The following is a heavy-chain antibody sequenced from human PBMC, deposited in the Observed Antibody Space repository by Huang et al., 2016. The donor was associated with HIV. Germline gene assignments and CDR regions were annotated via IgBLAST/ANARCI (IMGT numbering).Heavy chain of an antibody. J-gene: IGHJ4*02. V-gene: IGHV3-7*01. Sequence: EVQLVESGGGLVQPGGSLGLSCAASGFSFSSSWVSWVRQAPGKGLEGVANRRGEEGDKSHVDSVKGRFTFSRDNAKNSLYLQMDSLGVGDTAVYYCARDQEGALDYWGQGVLVTVSS. D-gene: IGHD3-16*01. CDR2: RRGEEGDK. CDR3: ARDQEGALDY. CDR1: GFSFSSSW.